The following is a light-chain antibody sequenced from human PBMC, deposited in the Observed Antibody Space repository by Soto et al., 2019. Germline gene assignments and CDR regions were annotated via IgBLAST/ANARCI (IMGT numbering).Light chain of an antibody. CDR2: GAS. CDR3: QQYNKWLPLT. CDR1: QAVGSN. J-gene: IGKJ4*01. Sequence: EIVMTQSPATLSVSPGERATLSCRASQAVGSNLAWYQQKPGQAPRVVIYGASTRATGIPARFSGSGSGTEFTLTISSLQFEDFAVYYCQQYNKWLPLTFGGGTKVEIK. V-gene: IGKV3-15*01.